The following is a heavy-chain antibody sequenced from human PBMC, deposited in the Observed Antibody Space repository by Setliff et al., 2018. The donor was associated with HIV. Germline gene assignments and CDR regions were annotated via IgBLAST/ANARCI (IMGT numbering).Heavy chain of an antibody. J-gene: IGHJ4*02. D-gene: IGHD6-6*01. CDR3: TAVGSLAGRRPELN. CDR2: LRSKIDGGTT. V-gene: IGHV3-15*01. Sequence: GGSLRLSCTASGFTFGDYAVSWVRQAPGKGLEWVARLRSKIDGGTTEYAAPVKGRFTISRDDSINTLYLQMNSLKTEDTAVYFCTAVGSLAGRRPELNWGRGTLVTVSS. CDR1: GFTFGDYA.